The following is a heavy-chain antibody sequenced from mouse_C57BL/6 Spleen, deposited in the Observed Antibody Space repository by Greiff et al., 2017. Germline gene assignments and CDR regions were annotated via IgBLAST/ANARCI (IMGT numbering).Heavy chain of an antibody. CDR1: GYTFTSYW. V-gene: IGHV1-61*01. J-gene: IGHJ3*01. D-gene: IGHD2-3*01. Sequence: VQLQQPGAELVRPGSSVKLSCKASGYTFTSYWMDWVKQRPGQGLEWIGNIYPSDSETHYNQKFKDKATLTVDKSSSTAYMQLSSLTSEDSAVYYCARAGWLPWFAYWGQGTLVTVSA. CDR2: IYPSDSET. CDR3: ARAGWLPWFAY.